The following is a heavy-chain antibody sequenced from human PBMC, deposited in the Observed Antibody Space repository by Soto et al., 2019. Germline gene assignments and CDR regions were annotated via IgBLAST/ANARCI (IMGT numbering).Heavy chain of an antibody. CDR3: AREMPDWPYDH. V-gene: IGHV3-53*01. CDR1: GFTVSGSY. CDR2: IYRGGST. D-gene: IGHD2-2*01. J-gene: IGHJ4*02. Sequence: EVQLVESGGGLIQPGGSLRLSCAVSGFTVSGSYMTWVRQAPGKGLQCVSVIYRGGSTYYADSVKGRFTISRDNAKNTLYLQMNSLRVEDTAMYYCAREMPDWPYDHWGQGTLVTVSS.